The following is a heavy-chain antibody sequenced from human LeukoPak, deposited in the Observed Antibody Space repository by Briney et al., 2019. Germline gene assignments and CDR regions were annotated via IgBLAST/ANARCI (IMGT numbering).Heavy chain of an antibody. Sequence: ASVKVSCKASGYTFTGYFMHWVRQAPGQGLEWMGWINPNSGGTNYAQKFQGRVTMTGDTSISTAYMDLSSLRSDDTAVYYCAREIDVAGTDAFDYWGQGTLVTVSS. D-gene: IGHD6-19*01. CDR2: INPNSGGT. V-gene: IGHV1-2*02. J-gene: IGHJ4*02. CDR3: AREIDVAGTDAFDY. CDR1: GYTFTGYF.